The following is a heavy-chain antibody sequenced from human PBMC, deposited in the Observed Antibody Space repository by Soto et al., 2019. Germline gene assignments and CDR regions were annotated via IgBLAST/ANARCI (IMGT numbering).Heavy chain of an antibody. J-gene: IGHJ4*02. CDR3: ASFYYDILTGPYYFDY. V-gene: IGHV3-66*01. CDR1: GFTVSSNY. D-gene: IGHD3-9*01. Sequence: GGSLRLSCAASGFTVSSNYMSWVRQAPGKGLEWVSVIYSGGSTYYADAVKGRFTSSRDNSKNTLYLQMNSLRAEDTAVYYCASFYYDILTGPYYFDYWGQGTLVTVSS. CDR2: IYSGGST.